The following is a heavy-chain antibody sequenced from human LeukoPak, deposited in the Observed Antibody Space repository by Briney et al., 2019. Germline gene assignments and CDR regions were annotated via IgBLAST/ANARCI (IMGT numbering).Heavy chain of an antibody. Sequence: GRSLRLSCAASGFTFSSYGMHWVRQAPGKGLEWVAVISYDGSNKYYADSVKGRFTISRDNSKNTLYLQMNSLRAEDTAVYYCAKAPGPVYGDYAPDAFDIWGQGTMVTVSS. CDR3: AKAPGPVYGDYAPDAFDI. CDR1: GFTFSSYG. D-gene: IGHD4-17*01. CDR2: ISYDGSNK. V-gene: IGHV3-30*18. J-gene: IGHJ3*02.